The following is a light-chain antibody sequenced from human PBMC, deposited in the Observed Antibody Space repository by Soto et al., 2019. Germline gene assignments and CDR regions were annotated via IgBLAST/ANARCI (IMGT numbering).Light chain of an antibody. CDR2: EAS. CDR3: QKYNQWPWT. J-gene: IGKJ1*01. V-gene: IGKV3-15*01. Sequence: VVLTQSPATLSVSPGERAVLSCRASQSLGSNLAWYHHKPGQAPRLLLYEASIRATGIPARFSGDGSGTEFTLTISSLQSEDFGIYYCQKYNQWPWTVGPGTKVDIK. CDR1: QSLGSN.